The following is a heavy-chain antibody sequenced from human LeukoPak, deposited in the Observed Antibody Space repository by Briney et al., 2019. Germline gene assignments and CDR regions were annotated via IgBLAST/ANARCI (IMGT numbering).Heavy chain of an antibody. CDR1: GGSISGSSYY. Sequence: PSETLSLTCTVSGGSISGSSYYWGWISQPPGKGLEWMGSIYYGGSTYYNPSLKSGVTISVDTSKNHASLKLSSVTAADTAVYYCARRGKVYDYGMDVWGQGTTVTVSS. V-gene: IGHV4-39*01. J-gene: IGHJ6*02. CDR2: IYYGGST. CDR3: ARRGKVYDYGMDV.